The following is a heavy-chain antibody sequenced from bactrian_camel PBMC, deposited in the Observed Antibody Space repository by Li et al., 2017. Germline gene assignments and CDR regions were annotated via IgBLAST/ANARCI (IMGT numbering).Heavy chain of an antibody. D-gene: IGHD1*01. Sequence: VQLVESGGGLVQPGGSLRLSCAASGFTFSSYDMAWVRQAPGKGLEWVSSIKADASSTYFADSVKGRFAISRDYTDNTFYLQMNNLQPEDTATYYCAADPRSKHEAVVSDTRCIFTSWGQGTQVTVS. J-gene: IGHJ4*01. CDR1: GFTFSSYD. CDR3: AADPRSKHEAVVSDTRCIFTS. CDR2: IKADASST. V-gene: IGHV3S40*01.